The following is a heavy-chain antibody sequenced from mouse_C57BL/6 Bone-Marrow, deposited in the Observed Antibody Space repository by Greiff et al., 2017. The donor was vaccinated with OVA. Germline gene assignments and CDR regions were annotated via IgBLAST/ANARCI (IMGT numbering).Heavy chain of an antibody. CDR2: IDPSDSYT. Sequence: QVHVKQPGAELVMPGASVKLSCKASGYTFTSYWMHWVKQRPGQGLEWIGEIDPSDSYTNYNQKFKGKSTLTVDKSSSTAYMQLSSLTSEDSAVYYCAREYYGSSYWYFDVWGTGTTVTVSS. CDR3: AREYYGSSYWYFDV. J-gene: IGHJ1*03. D-gene: IGHD1-1*01. V-gene: IGHV1-69*01. CDR1: GYTFTSYW.